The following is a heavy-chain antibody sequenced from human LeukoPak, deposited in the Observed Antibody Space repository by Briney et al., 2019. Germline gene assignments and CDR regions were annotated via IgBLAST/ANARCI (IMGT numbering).Heavy chain of an antibody. J-gene: IGHJ4*02. CDR1: GFTFSSYG. CDR2: ISGSGGST. CDR3: ATIAVAGTYFDY. Sequence: GGSLRLSCAASGFTFSSYGMHWVRQAPGKGLEWVSAISGSGGSTYYADSVKGRFTISRDNSKNTLYLQMNGLRAEDTAVYYCATIAVAGTYFDYWGQGTLVTVSS. D-gene: IGHD6-19*01. V-gene: IGHV3-23*01.